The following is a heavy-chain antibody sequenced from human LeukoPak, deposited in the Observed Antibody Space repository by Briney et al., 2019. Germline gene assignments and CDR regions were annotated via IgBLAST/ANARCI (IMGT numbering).Heavy chain of an antibody. J-gene: IGHJ4*02. V-gene: IGHV3-48*04. CDR1: GFSFSSYS. CDR2: ISSSSSSV. CDR3: ASLSLRWSDY. D-gene: IGHD4-23*01. Sequence: GGSLRLSCAASGFSFSSYSMNWVRQAPGKGLEWVSYISSSSSSVYYADSVKGRFTISRDNAKNSVYLQMNSLRAEDTAVYYCASLSLRWSDYWGQGTLVTVSS.